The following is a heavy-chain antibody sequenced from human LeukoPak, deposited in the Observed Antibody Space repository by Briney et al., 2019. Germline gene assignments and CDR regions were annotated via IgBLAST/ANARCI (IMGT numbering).Heavy chain of an antibody. CDR3: ARGRGRWEPSGRNWFDP. CDR1: GGSFSGYY. CDR2: INHSGST. V-gene: IGHV4-34*01. J-gene: IGHJ5*02. Sequence: KSSETLSLTCAVYGGSFSGYYWSWIRQPPGKGLEWIGEINHSGSTNYNPSLKSRVTISVDTSRNQFSLKLSSVTAADTAVYYCARGRGRWEPSGRNWFDPWGQGTLVTVSS. D-gene: IGHD1-26*01.